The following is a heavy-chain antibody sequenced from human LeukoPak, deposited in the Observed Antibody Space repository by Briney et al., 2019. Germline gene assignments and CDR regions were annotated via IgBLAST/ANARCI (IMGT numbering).Heavy chain of an antibody. CDR2: INPNSGGT. CDR1: GYTFTGYY. Sequence: ASVKVSYKASGYTFTGYYMHWVRQAPGQGLEWMGWINPNSGGTNYAQRSQGRVTMTRDTSISTAYMELSRLRSDDTAVYYCAREGGYYYDSSGYYGYWGQGTLVTVSS. V-gene: IGHV1-2*02. D-gene: IGHD3-22*01. J-gene: IGHJ4*02. CDR3: AREGGYYYDSSGYYGY.